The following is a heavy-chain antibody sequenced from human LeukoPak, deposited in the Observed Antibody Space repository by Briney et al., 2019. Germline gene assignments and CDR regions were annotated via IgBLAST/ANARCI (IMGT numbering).Heavy chain of an antibody. D-gene: IGHD1-26*01. CDR3: AKESGYSGSYHEYFQH. J-gene: IGHJ1*01. Sequence: PGGSLRLSCAASGFTFSSYAMSWVRQAPGKGLEWVSAISGSGGSTYYADSVKGRFTISRDNSKNTLYLQMNSLRAEDTAVYHCAKESGYSGSYHEYFQHWGQGTLVTVSS. CDR2: ISGSGGST. V-gene: IGHV3-23*01. CDR1: GFTFSSYA.